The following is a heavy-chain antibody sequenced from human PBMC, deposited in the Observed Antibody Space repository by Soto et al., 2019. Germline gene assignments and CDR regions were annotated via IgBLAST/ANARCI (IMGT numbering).Heavy chain of an antibody. D-gene: IGHD1-20*01. CDR3: ARAVGITGTNFDY. J-gene: IGHJ4*02. CDR2: TYYRSKWYN. V-gene: IGHV6-1*01. Sequence: QVQLQQSGPGLVKPSQTLSLTCAISGDSVSSNSAAWNWIRQSPSRGLEWLGRTYYRSKWYNDYAVSVKSRLTINPDTSKTPFSLQLNSVPPEDTAVYYCARAVGITGTNFDYWGQGTLVTVSS. CDR1: GDSVSSNSAA.